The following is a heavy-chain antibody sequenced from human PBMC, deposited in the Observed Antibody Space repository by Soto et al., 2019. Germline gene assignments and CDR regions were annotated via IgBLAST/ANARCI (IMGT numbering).Heavy chain of an antibody. V-gene: IGHV6-1*01. CDR3: ARLIGNSWLDS. J-gene: IGHJ5*01. Sequence: PSQTLPLTCAISGDSVSTNSATWDWIRKSPSRGLEWLGRTYYRSKWYNDYAVSVKGRITINPDTSNNQLSLQLNSVTPDDTAVYYCARLIGNSWLDSWGQGTLVTVSS. CDR2: TYYRSKWYN. D-gene: IGHD2-8*01. CDR1: GDSVSTNSAT.